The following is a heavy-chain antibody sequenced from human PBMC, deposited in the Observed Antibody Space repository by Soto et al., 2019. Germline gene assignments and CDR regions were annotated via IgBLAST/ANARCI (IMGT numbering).Heavy chain of an antibody. V-gene: IGHV1-18*01. CDR3: ARGGYYDSSGARNYYSYGMNV. CDR2: ISPYDGYT. D-gene: IGHD3-22*01. J-gene: IGHJ6*02. Sequence: QVQLVQSGAEVKKPGASVKVSCKASGYTFASYGINWVRQAPGQGLEWLGWISPYDGYTHYAQILQGRVSMTTDTSTKTAYMELRSLRSDDTAMYYCARGGYYDSSGARNYYSYGMNVWGLGTTVTVSS. CDR1: GYTFASYG.